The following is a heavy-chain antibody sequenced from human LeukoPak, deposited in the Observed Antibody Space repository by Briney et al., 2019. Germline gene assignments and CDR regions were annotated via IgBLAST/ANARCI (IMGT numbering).Heavy chain of an antibody. CDR1: GYTFTDYY. Sequence: GASVKVSCKASGYTFTDYYMRWVQQAPGKGLEWMGRVDPEDGETIYAEKFQGRVTITADTSTDTAYMELRSLRSDDTAVYYCARDRPGDEAFDIWGQGTTVTVSS. V-gene: IGHV1-69-2*01. J-gene: IGHJ3*02. CDR2: VDPEDGET. D-gene: IGHD3-10*01. CDR3: ARDRPGDEAFDI.